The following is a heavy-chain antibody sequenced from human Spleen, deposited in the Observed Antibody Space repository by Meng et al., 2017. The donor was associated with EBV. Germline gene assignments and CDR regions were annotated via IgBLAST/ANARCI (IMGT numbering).Heavy chain of an antibody. CDR1: GGSFSAFY. J-gene: IGHJ4*02. Sequence: QVQLEESGAGLFRPSETLSLTCAVYGGSFSAFYWNWIRQTPGKGLEWIGEINHGGSTNYNPSLKSRVTISVDTSKHQFSVKLNSVTAADTAVYYCARGNDRGGFDYWGQGTLVTVSS. CDR3: ARGNDRGGFDY. CDR2: INHGGST. V-gene: IGHV4-34*01. D-gene: IGHD1-1*01.